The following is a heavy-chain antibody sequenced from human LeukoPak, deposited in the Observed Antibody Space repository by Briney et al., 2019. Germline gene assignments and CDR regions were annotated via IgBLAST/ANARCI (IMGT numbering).Heavy chain of an antibody. CDR2: INPNSGGT. V-gene: IGHV1-2*02. D-gene: IGHD6-13*01. Sequence: ASVKVSCKASGYTFTGHYMHWVRQAPGQGLEWMGWINPNSGGTNYALKFQGRVTMTRDTSISTAYMELSRLRSDDTAVYYSARGSGIAAAMGAFDIWGQGTMVTVSS. CDR1: GYTFTGHY. CDR3: ARGSGIAAAMGAFDI. J-gene: IGHJ3*02.